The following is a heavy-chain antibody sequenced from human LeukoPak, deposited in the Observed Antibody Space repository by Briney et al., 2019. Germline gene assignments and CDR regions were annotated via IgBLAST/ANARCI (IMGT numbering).Heavy chain of an antibody. V-gene: IGHV3-23*01. J-gene: IGHJ4*02. CDR3: AKVAVWVAATNIDY. D-gene: IGHD2-15*01. CDR1: GFTFSSYA. CDR2: IRGSGGST. Sequence: GGSLRLSCAASGFTFSSYAMSWVRQAPPKGLEWVSAIRGSGGSTYYADSVTGRFTISRDNSKNTLYLQMNSLRAEDTAVYYCAKVAVWVAATNIDYWGQGTLVTVSS.